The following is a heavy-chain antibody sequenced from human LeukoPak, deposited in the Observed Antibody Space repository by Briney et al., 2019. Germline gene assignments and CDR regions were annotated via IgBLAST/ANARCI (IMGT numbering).Heavy chain of an antibody. V-gene: IGHV3-30*18. J-gene: IGHJ3*02. CDR3: AKQDDTHVFDI. Sequence: GRSLRLSCAASGFTFSSYGMHWVRQAPGKGLEWVAIISYDGSNKYYADSVQGRFTISRDNSKNTLYLQMNSLRAEDTAVYYCAKQDDTHVFDICGQGTLVTVSS. CDR1: GFTFSSYG. D-gene: IGHD3-22*01. CDR2: ISYDGSNK.